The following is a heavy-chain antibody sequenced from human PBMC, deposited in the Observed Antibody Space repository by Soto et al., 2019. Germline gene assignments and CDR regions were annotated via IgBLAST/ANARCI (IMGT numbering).Heavy chain of an antibody. J-gene: IGHJ3*02. CDR3: AKVYIYRQWLAHDAFDI. V-gene: IGHV3-23*01. CDR1: GFTFSSYA. Sequence: GGSLRLSCAASGFTFSSYAMSWVRQAPGKGLEWVSAISGSGGSTYYADSVKGRFTISRDNSKNTLYLQMNSLRAEDTAVYYCAKVYIYRQWLAHDAFDIWGQGTMVTVSS. CDR2: ISGSGGST. D-gene: IGHD6-19*01.